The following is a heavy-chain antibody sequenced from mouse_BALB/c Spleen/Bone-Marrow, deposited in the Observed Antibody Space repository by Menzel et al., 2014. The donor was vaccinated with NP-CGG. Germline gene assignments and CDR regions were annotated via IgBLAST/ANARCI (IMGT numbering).Heavy chain of an antibody. Sequence: VQLQQSGPELVKPGASVRISCKASGYAFSNSWMNWVKQRPGQGLEWIGRIYPGDGDTYYNGKFKGKATLTADKSSSTAYMQLSSRTSVDSAVYFCARSDGYRALDYWGQGTSVTVSS. V-gene: IGHV1-82*01. CDR3: ARSDGYRALDY. CDR1: GYAFSNSW. CDR2: IYPGDGDT. D-gene: IGHD2-3*01. J-gene: IGHJ4*01.